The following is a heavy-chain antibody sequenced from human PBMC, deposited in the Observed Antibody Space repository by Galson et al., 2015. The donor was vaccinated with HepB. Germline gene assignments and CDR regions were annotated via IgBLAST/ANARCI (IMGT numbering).Heavy chain of an antibody. CDR2: IDPSDSYT. D-gene: IGHD3-16*01. J-gene: IGHJ6*02. V-gene: IGHV5-10-1*01. CDR1: GYSFTSYW. CDR3: ARGGGVWGSTHYYYYGMDV. Sequence: QSGAEVKKPGESLRISCKGSGYSFTSYWISWVRQMPGKGLEWMGRIDPSDSYTNYSPSFQGHVTISADKSISTAYLQWSSLKASDTAMYYCARGGGVWGSTHYYYYGMDVWGQGTTVTVSS.